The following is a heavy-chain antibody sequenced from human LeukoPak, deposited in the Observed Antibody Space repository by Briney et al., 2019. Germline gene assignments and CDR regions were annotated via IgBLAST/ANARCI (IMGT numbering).Heavy chain of an antibody. CDR3: ARLGGGDDYVWGSHYYYYGMDV. Sequence: PSETLSLTCTVSGGSISSYYWSWIRQPPGKGLEWIGYIYYSGSTNYNPSLESRVTISVDTSKNQFSLKLSSVTATDTAVYYCARLGGGDDYVWGSHYYYYGMDVWGQGTTVTVSS. J-gene: IGHJ6*02. CDR1: GGSISSYY. CDR2: IYYSGST. D-gene: IGHD3-16*01. V-gene: IGHV4-59*08.